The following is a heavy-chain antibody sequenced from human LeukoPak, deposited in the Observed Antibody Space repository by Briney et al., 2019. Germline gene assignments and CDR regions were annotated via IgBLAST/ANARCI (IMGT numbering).Heavy chain of an antibody. J-gene: IGHJ1*01. Sequence: PSQTLSLTCTVSGGSISSGGYYWSWIRQHPGKGLEWIGYIYYSGSTYYNPSLKSRVTISVDTSKNQFSLKLSSVTAADTAVYYCARAYGDYVSPHDEYFQHWGQGTLVTVSS. CDR2: IYYSGST. D-gene: IGHD4-17*01. CDR1: GGSISSGGYY. V-gene: IGHV4-31*03. CDR3: ARAYGDYVSPHDEYFQH.